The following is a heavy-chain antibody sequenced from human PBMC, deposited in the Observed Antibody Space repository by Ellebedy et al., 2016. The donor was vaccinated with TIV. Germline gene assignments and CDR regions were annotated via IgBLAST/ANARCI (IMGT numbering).Heavy chain of an antibody. Sequence: AASVKVSCKASGYTFTGYYMHWVRQAPGQGLEWMGWINPNSGGTNYAQKFQGRVTMTRDTSISTAYMELSRLRSDDTAVYYCARDTIAVAGPHYYYYYGMDVWGQGTTVTVSS. CDR3: ARDTIAVAGPHYYYYYGMDV. V-gene: IGHV1-2*02. D-gene: IGHD6-19*01. CDR2: INPNSGGT. J-gene: IGHJ6*02. CDR1: GYTFTGYY.